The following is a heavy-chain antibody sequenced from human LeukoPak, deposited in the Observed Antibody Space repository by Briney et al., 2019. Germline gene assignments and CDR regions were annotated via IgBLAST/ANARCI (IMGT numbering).Heavy chain of an antibody. CDR1: GFTFSNEW. J-gene: IGHJ5*02. Sequence: GGSLRLSCAASGFTFSNEWMAWVRQAPGRGLEWVANIRQDGIDKYYVDSVKGRFTISRDNAQNSLYLQMNSLRAEDSGVYYCGRWGIPRALDRWGQGTLVTVSS. CDR2: IRQDGIDK. D-gene: IGHD7-27*01. V-gene: IGHV3-7*01. CDR3: GRWGIPRALDR.